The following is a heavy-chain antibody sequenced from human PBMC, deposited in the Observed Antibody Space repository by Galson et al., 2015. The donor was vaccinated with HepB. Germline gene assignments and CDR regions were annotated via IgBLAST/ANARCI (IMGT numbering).Heavy chain of an antibody. V-gene: IGHV4-31*03. CDR3: ASDYYYASGYYFDY. CDR1: GGSISSGGYY. CDR2: IYYSGST. D-gene: IGHD3-10*01. Sequence: PLSLTCTVSGGSISSGGYYWSWIRHHPGAGLEWIGYIYYSGSTYYNPPLESRITISVDTSKNQFSLKLSSVTAADTAVYYCASDYYYASGYYFDYRGQGTLVTVSS. J-gene: IGHJ4*02.